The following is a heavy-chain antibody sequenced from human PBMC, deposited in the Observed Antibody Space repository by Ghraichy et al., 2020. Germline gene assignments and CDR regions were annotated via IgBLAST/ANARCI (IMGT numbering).Heavy chain of an antibody. CDR3: ARLYGTSSIFDY. Sequence: GESLRLSCAASGFTFSSHWMTWVRQAPGKGLEWVASIKSDGSEKFYVDSVRGRFTISRDNAKNSVYLQMNSLRAEDTAVYYCARLYGTSSIFDYWGQGTLVTVSS. CDR2: IKSDGSEK. J-gene: IGHJ4*02. V-gene: IGHV3-7*01. D-gene: IGHD6-6*01. CDR1: GFTFSSHW.